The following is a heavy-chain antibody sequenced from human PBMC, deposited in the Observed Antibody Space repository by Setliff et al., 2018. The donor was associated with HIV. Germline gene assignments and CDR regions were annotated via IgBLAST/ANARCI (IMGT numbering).Heavy chain of an antibody. CDR1: GGSISSSSYY. D-gene: IGHD4-17*01. CDR3: ARDSEFGDPSAAFY. V-gene: IGHV4-39*07. J-gene: IGHJ4*02. CDR2: IYYSGNT. Sequence: SETLSLTCTVSGGSISSSSYYWGWIRQPPGKGLEWIGSIYYSGNTYYNPSLKSRVIISLDTSKNHLSLKLRSVTAADTAVYYCARDSEFGDPSAAFYWGQGTLVTVSS.